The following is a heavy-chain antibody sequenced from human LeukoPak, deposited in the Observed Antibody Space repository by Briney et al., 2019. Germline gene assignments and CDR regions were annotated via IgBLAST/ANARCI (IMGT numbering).Heavy chain of an antibody. CDR1: GXSFSSYY. J-gene: IGHJ5*02. CDR3: ATEPGYCSGGRCYGGWFDP. Sequence: SETLSLTCAVFGXSFSSYYWSWIRQPPGKGLEWIGEINHSGSTNYNPSLKSRVTISVDTSKNQFSLKLSSVTAADTAVYYCATEPGYCSGGRCYGGWFDPWGQGTLVTVSS. D-gene: IGHD2-15*01. V-gene: IGHV4-34*01. CDR2: INHSGST.